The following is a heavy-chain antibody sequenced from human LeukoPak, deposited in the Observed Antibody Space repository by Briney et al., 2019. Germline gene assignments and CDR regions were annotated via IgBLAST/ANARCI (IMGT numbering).Heavy chain of an antibody. CDR3: ARDKGDGYNSRVGGYFDY. CDR2: ISGSGGST. Sequence: PGGSLRLSCAASGFTFSSYAMSWVRQAPGKGLEWVSAISGSGGSTYYADSVKGRFTISRDNSKNTLYLQMNSLRAEDTAVYYCARDKGDGYNSRVGGYFDYWGQGTLVTVSS. J-gene: IGHJ4*02. CDR1: GFTFSSYA. V-gene: IGHV3-23*01. D-gene: IGHD5-24*01.